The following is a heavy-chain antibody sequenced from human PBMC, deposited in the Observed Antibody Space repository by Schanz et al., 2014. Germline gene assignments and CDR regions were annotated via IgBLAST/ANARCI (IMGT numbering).Heavy chain of an antibody. CDR2: DCISATD. CDR3: ARHRDEMATVSSPFDY. D-gene: IGHD2-15*01. V-gene: IGHV4-39*01. Sequence: QVQLQESGPGLVKPSETLSLTCSVSGDSITGVSRYWGWIRQPPGKGLEWIASDCISATDYVNESLQSGVPIPIDRSKTQLSLKVPSVTAADTAVYFCARHRDEMATVSSPFDYWGQGILVTVSS. J-gene: IGHJ4*02. CDR1: GDSITGVSRY.